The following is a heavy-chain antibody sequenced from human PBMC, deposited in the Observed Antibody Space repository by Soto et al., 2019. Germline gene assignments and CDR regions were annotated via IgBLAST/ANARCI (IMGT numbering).Heavy chain of an antibody. CDR3: ARVPTGTYCGWNY. J-gene: IGHJ4*02. D-gene: IGHD2-21*01. V-gene: IGHV3-74*01. CDR1: GFTFSSYW. CDR2: INPGGSIT. Sequence: GGSLRLSCAASGFTFSSYWMHWVLQAPGKGLVWVSRINPGGSITAYADSVKGRFTISRDNAKNTLYLQMNSLRGDDTAVYYCARVPTGTYCGWNYWGQGTLVSVSS.